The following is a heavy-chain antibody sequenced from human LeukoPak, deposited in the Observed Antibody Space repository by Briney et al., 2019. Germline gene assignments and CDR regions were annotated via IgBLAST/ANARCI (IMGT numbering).Heavy chain of an antibody. CDR3: AKDSSIPY. CDR1: GFTFSSYG. J-gene: IGHJ4*02. Sequence: PGRSLRLSCAASGFTFSSYGMHWVRQAPGKGLEWVAVISYDGNNKYYADSVEGRFTISRDNSKNTLYLQMNSLRAEDTAVYYCAKDSSIPYWGQGTLVTVSS. V-gene: IGHV3-30*18. CDR2: ISYDGNNK. D-gene: IGHD6-13*01.